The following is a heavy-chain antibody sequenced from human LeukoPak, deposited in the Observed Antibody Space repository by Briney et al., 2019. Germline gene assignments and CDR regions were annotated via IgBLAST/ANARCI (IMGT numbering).Heavy chain of an antibody. D-gene: IGHD3-22*01. CDR3: ARRAGDYSHPYDY. J-gene: IGHJ4*02. V-gene: IGHV3-53*01. Sequence: PGGSLRLSCAASGLTVSSNCMSWVRQAPGKGLEWVSFIYSGGNTYYADSVKGRFTISRDSSKNTVHLQINSLRAEDTAMYYCARRAGDYSHPYDYWGQGTLVTVSS. CDR2: IYSGGNT. CDR1: GLTVSSNC.